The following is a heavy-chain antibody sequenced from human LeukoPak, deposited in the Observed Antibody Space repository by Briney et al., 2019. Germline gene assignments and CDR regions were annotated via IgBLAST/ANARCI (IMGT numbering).Heavy chain of an antibody. V-gene: IGHV4-39*07. CDR2: IYYSGST. CDR1: GGSISSYY. J-gene: IGHJ4*02. Sequence: SETLSLTCTVSGGSISSYYWGWIRQPPGKGLEWIGSIYYSGSTYYNPSLKSRVTISVDTSKNQFSLKLSSVTAADTAVYYCARVSEGYGGNSAFDFWGQGTLVTVSS. D-gene: IGHD4-23*01. CDR3: ARVSEGYGGNSAFDF.